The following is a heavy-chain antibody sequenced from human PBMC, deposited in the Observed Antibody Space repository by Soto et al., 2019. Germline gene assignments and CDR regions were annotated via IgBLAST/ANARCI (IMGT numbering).Heavy chain of an antibody. CDR3: ARDPYYYDSSGRDRGAFDI. J-gene: IGHJ3*02. Sequence: GGSLRLSCAASGFTFSSYGMHWVRQAPDKGLEWVAVIWYDGSNKYYADSVKGRFTISRDNSKNTLYLQMNSLRAEDTAVYYCARDPYYYDSSGRDRGAFDIWGQGTMVTVSS. CDR2: IWYDGSNK. V-gene: IGHV3-33*01. CDR1: GFTFSSYG. D-gene: IGHD3-22*01.